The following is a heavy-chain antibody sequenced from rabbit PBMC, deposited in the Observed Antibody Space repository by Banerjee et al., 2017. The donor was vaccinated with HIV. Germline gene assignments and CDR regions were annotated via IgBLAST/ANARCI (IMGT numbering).Heavy chain of an antibody. CDR2: IDGGSSGTT. Sequence: QSLEESGGDLVKPGASLTLTCTASGYSFSSYWMTWVRQAPGKGLEWIACIDGGSSGTTYYANWAKGRFTISKTSSTTVTLQMTSLTAADTATYFCARSDTGGGTGYAVWGQGTLVTVS. J-gene: IGHJ4*01. CDR1: GYSFSSYW. D-gene: IGHD6-1*01. V-gene: IGHV1S40*01. CDR3: ARSDTGGGTGYAV.